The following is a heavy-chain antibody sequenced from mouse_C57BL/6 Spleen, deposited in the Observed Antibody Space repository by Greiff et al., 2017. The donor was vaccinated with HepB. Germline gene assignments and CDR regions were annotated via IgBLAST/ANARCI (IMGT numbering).Heavy chain of an antibody. V-gene: IGHV5-17*01. CDR3: ARLPDV. CDR2: ISSGSSTI. Sequence: EVQLVESGGGLVKPGGSLKLSCAASGFTFSDYGMHWVRQAPEKGLEWVAYISSGSSTIYYADTVKGRFTISRDNAKNTLFLQMTSLRSEDTAMYYCARLPDVWGTGTTVTVSS. J-gene: IGHJ1*03. CDR1: GFTFSDYG.